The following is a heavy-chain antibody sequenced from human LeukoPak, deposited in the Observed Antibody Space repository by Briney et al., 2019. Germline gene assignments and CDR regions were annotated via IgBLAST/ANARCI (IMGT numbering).Heavy chain of an antibody. V-gene: IGHV4-59*12. CDR3: ARERYSSGWYPTIDY. CDR1: GCSISSYY. Sequence: SETLSLTCTGSGCSISSYYWSWIRQPPGKGLEWIGDIYYSGSTNYNPSLKSRGTISVDTSKNQLSLKLSSGTAADTAVYYCARERYSSGWYPTIDYWGQGTLVTVSS. D-gene: IGHD6-19*01. CDR2: IYYSGST. J-gene: IGHJ4*02.